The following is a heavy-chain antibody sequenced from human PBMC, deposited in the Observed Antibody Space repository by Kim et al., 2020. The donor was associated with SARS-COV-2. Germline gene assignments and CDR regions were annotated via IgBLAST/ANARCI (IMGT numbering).Heavy chain of an antibody. CDR1: GFTFSNAW. J-gene: IGHJ6*02. D-gene: IGHD6-13*01. CDR2: IKSKTDGGTT. V-gene: IGHV3-15*01. CDR3: TTALSSWYSYGMDV. Sequence: GGSLRLSCAASGFTFSNAWMSWVRQAPGKGLEWVGRIKSKTDGGTTDYAAPVKGRFTISRDDSKNTLYLQMNSLKTEDTAVYYCTTALSSWYSYGMDVWGQGTTVTVSS.